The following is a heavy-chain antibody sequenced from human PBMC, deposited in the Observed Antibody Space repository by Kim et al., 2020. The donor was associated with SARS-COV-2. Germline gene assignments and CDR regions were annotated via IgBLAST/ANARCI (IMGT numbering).Heavy chain of an antibody. CDR2: ISYDGSNK. V-gene: IGHV3-30*18. D-gene: IGHD6-19*01. J-gene: IGHJ6*02. CDR3: AKNVNGYSSGWYSGMDV. Sequence: GGSLRLSCAASGFTFSSYGMHWVRQAPGKGLEWVAVISYDGSNKYYADSVKGRFTISRDNSKNTLYLQMNSLRAEDTAVCYCAKNVNGYSSGWYSGMDVWGQGTTVTVSS. CDR1: GFTFSSYG.